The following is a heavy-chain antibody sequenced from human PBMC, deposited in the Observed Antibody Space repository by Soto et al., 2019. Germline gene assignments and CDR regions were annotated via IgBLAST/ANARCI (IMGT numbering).Heavy chain of an antibody. D-gene: IGHD1-26*01. CDR1: GGTFSSYT. J-gene: IGHJ6*03. CDR2: IIPILGIA. CDR3: ARVGAANYYYYYMDV. V-gene: IGHV1-69*02. Sequence: QVQLVQSGAEVKKTGSSVKVSCKASGGTFSSYTISWVRQAPGQGLEWMGRIIPILGIANYAQKFQGRVTITADKSTSTAYMERSSLISEDTAVYYCARVGAANYYYYYMDVWGKGTTVTVSS.